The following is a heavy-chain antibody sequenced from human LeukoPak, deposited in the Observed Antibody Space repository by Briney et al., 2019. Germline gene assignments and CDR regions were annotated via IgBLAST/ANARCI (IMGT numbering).Heavy chain of an antibody. CDR1: GGSFSGYY. V-gene: IGHV4-34*01. Sequence: SETLSLTCAVYGGSFSGYYWSWIRQPPGKGLEWIGSIYHSGSTYYNPSLKSRVTISVDTSKNQFSLKLSSVTAADTAVYYCARDLLYSSSSVDKGGFDPWGQGTLVTVSS. J-gene: IGHJ5*02. CDR3: ARDLLYSSSSVDKGGFDP. CDR2: IYHSGST. D-gene: IGHD6-6*01.